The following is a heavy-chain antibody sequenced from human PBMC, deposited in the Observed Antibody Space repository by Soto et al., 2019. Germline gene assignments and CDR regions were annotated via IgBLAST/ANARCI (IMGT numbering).Heavy chain of an antibody. Sequence: PGGSLRLSCAASGFTFSSYAMHWVRQAPGKGLEYVSVISSNGGSTDYANSVKGRFTISRDNSKNTLYLQMNSLRAEDTAVYYCASDSGYEKRYYYYGMDVWGQGTTVTVSS. CDR3: ASDSGYEKRYYYYGMDV. CDR2: ISSNGGST. D-gene: IGHD5-12*01. J-gene: IGHJ6*02. CDR1: GFTFSSYA. V-gene: IGHV3-64*01.